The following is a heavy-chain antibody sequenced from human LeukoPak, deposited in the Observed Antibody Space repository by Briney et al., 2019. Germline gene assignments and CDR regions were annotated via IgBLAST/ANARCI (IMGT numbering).Heavy chain of an antibody. CDR3: ARDAAVLRYFDWLPPVGNFDY. D-gene: IGHD3-9*01. J-gene: IGHJ4*02. CDR2: ISRSSSTI. Sequence: GGSLRLSCAAAGFTFSSYRMNWVRQAPGKGLEGVSYISRSSSTIYYADSVKGRFTISRDNAKNSLYLEMTSLRAEDTAVYYSARDAAVLRYFDWLPPVGNFDYWGQGTLVTVSS. V-gene: IGHV3-48*01. CDR1: GFTFSSYR.